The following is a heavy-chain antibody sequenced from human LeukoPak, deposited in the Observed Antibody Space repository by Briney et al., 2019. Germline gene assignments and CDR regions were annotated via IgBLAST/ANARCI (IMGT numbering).Heavy chain of an antibody. CDR2: IQRDGSEK. J-gene: IGHJ4*02. D-gene: IGHD2-2*01. CDR1: GFTFSKNW. CDR3: ARDGRYCSSSDIGCYDQWHSN. Sequence: GGSLRLSCAASGFTFSKNWMSWVRQAPGKGLEWVANIQRDGSEKYYVGSVKGRFTISRDNARNSLYLHMNRLRVEDTAVYYCARDGRYCSSSDIGCYDQWHSNWGQGTLVTVSS. V-gene: IGHV3-7*01.